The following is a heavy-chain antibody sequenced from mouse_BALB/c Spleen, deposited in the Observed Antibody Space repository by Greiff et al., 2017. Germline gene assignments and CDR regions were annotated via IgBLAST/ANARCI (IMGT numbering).Heavy chain of an antibody. CDR1: GFTFSDYY. D-gene: IGHD2-4*01. CDR3: ARSSTMITTRYFDV. J-gene: IGHJ1*01. Sequence: EVKLVESGGGLVKPGGSLKLSCAASGFTFSDYYMYWVRQTPEKRLEWVATISDGGSYTYYPDSVKGRFTISRDNAKNNLYLQMSSLRSEDTAMYYCARSSTMITTRYFDVWGAGTTVTVSS. V-gene: IGHV5-4*02. CDR2: ISDGGSYT.